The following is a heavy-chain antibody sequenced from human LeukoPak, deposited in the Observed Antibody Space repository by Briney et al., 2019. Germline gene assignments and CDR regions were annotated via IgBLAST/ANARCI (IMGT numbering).Heavy chain of an antibody. CDR2: ISSSSSYI. V-gene: IGHV3-21*01. D-gene: IGHD5-12*01. J-gene: IGHJ4*02. CDR1: GFTFSSYS. Sequence: GGSLRLSCAASGFTFSSYSMNWVRQAPGKGLEWVSSISSSSSYIYYADSVKGRFTISRDNAKNSLYLQMNSLRAEDTAVYYCARDRGSGYDYQYYFDYWGQGTLVTVSS. CDR3: ARDRGSGYDYQYYFDY.